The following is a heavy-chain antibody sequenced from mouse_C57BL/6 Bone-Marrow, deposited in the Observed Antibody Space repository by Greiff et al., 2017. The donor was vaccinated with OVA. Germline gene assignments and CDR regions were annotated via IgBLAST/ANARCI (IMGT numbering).Heavy chain of an antibody. D-gene: IGHD3-2*02. J-gene: IGHJ3*01. V-gene: IGHV1-50*01. Sequence: VQLQQSGAELVKPGASVKLSCKASGYTFTSYWMQWVKQRPGQGLEWIGEIDPSDSYTNYNQKFKGKATLTVDTSSSTAYMQLSSLTSEDSAVYYCARGEQLRLRGFAYWGQGTLVTVSA. CDR2: IDPSDSYT. CDR3: ARGEQLRLRGFAY. CDR1: GYTFTSYW.